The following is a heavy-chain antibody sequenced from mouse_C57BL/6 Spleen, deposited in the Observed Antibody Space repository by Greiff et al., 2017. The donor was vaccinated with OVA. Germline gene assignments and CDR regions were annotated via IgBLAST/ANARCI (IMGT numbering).Heavy chain of an antibody. J-gene: IGHJ4*01. D-gene: IGHD1-1*02. CDR3: ANYYESNEYYAMDY. CDR2: IHPGGSYT. Sequence: VQLQQSGADLVKPGASVKLSCKASGYTFTSYCMHWVKQRPGQGLEWIGRIHPGGSYTNYNHKFKGKATFTVDTSSSTAYMQLSSLTSEDSAVYYCANYYESNEYYAMDYWGQGTSVTVSS. CDR1: GYTFTSYC. V-gene: IGHV1-74*01.